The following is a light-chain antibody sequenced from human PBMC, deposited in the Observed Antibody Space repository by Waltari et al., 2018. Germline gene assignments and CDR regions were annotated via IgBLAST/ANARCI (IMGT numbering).Light chain of an antibody. CDR1: QSIGDY. CDR3: QQAYRIPLA. Sequence: DIQVTQSPSSLSASVGDRVTITCRASQSIGDYLNWYQQKPGKAPKVLIYGASNLQSGVPSRFSGSGSDTDFTLTISTLQPEDFATYYCQQAYRIPLAFGGGIKVEIK. J-gene: IGKJ4*01. CDR2: GAS. V-gene: IGKV1-39*01.